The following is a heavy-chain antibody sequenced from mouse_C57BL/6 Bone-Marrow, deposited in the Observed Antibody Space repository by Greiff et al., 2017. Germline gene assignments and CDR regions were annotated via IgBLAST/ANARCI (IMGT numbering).Heavy chain of an antibody. V-gene: IGHV5-16*01. D-gene: IGHD6-1*01. CDR3: ARDRGSLGDY. CDR2: INYDGSST. Sequence: DVMLVESEGGLVQPGSSMKLSCTASGFTFSDYYMAWVRQVPEKGLEWVANINYDGSSTYYLDSLKSRFIISRDNAKYILYLQMSSLKSEDTATYYCARDRGSLGDYWGQGTSVTVSS. CDR1: GFTFSDYY. J-gene: IGHJ4*01.